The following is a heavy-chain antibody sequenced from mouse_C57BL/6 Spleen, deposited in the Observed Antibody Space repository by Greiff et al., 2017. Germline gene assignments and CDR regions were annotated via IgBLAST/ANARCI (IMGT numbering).Heavy chain of an antibody. CDR1: GFTFSSYT. Sequence: EVQRVESGGGLVKPGGSLKLSCAASGFTFSSYTMSWVRQTPEKRLEWVATISGGGGNTYYPDSVKGRFTISRDNAKNTLYLQMSSLRSEDTALYYCAREGQEDFDYWGQGTTLTVSS. D-gene: IGHD3-3*01. J-gene: IGHJ2*01. CDR2: ISGGGGNT. V-gene: IGHV5-9*01. CDR3: AREGQEDFDY.